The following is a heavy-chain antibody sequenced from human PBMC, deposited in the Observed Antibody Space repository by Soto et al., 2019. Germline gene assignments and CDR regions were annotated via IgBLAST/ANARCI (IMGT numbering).Heavy chain of an antibody. CDR3: ARDNAVTYRNNHFAY. V-gene: IGHV3-33*01. CDR1: GGTSSGVG. J-gene: IGHJ4*02. Sequence: LRARWAVAGGTSSGVGRHWIREATFKGLEWVAVIWYDGRNTYYAASVKGRFTTSRDNSNPTLYLQMNSLRAEATAVYYCARDNAVTYRNNHFAYWRQGSPDT. CDR2: IWYDGRNT. D-gene: IGHD1-1*01.